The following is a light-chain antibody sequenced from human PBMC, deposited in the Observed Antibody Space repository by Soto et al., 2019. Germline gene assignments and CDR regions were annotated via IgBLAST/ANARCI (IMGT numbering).Light chain of an antibody. J-gene: IGLJ1*01. CDR3: FSMTTTSTPG. V-gene: IGLV2-14*01. CDR1: SSDIGASDY. Sequence: QSLLSQPASLSGSPGQSITISCTGTSSDIGASDYVSWFQQHPGKTPNLLISEVNKRPSGVSNRFSGSKSGNTAYMTIYGPHVENAAEYFCFSMTTTSTPGFGTGTKVTVL. CDR2: EVN.